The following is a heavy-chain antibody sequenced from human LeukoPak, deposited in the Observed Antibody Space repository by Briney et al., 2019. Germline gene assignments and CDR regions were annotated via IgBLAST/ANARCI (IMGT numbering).Heavy chain of an antibody. D-gene: IGHD3-10*01. CDR2: IYTSGST. CDR3: ARDWYYYGSGSYMFDP. CDR1: GYSISSDYY. V-gene: IGHV4-61*02. J-gene: IGHJ5*02. Sequence: PSETLSLTCTVSGYSISSDYYWGWIRQPAGKGLEWIGRIYTSGSTNYNPSLKSRVTISVDTSKNQFSLKLSSVTAADTAVYYCARDWYYYGSGSYMFDPWGQGTLVTVSS.